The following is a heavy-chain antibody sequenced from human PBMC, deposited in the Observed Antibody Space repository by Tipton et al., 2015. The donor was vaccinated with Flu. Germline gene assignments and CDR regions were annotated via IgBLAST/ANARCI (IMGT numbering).Heavy chain of an antibody. CDR1: GGSISSVSHY. CDR3: ARRDYSTYVSDPKNWFDP. J-gene: IGHJ5*02. Sequence: TLSLTCTVSGGSISSVSHYWGWIRQPPGKGLEWIGNIYYSGSTYYNPSLNSRVTISVDTTENQFSLKLTSVTAADTAVYYCARRDYSTYVSDPKNWFDPWGQGTLVTVSS. CDR2: IYYSGST. V-gene: IGHV4-39*01. D-gene: IGHD4-11*01.